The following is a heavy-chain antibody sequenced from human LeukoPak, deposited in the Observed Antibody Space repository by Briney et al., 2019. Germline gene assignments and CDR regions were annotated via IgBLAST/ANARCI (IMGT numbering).Heavy chain of an antibody. J-gene: IGHJ4*02. D-gene: IGHD5-24*01. Sequence: SETLSLTCAVFGGSFSGYYWIWIRPPPGKGLGWIGEINHSGSTNYNPSLKSRVTISVYTSKNQFSLKLSSVTAADTGVYYCAGGAEMATMTFFLYWGQGTLVTVSS. CDR2: INHSGST. CDR3: AGGAEMATMTFFLY. V-gene: IGHV4-34*01. CDR1: GGSFSGYY.